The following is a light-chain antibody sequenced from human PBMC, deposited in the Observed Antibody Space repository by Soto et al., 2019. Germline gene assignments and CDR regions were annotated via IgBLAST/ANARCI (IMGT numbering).Light chain of an antibody. Sequence: DIQMTQSPSTLSASVGDRVTITCRASQSISSWLAWYQQKPGKAPKVLIYKASNLQSGVPSRFSGSGSGTDFTLTISSVQRDDFATYYCQQCNSYPPTFGQGTTVDIK. CDR3: QQCNSYPPT. J-gene: IGKJ1*01. V-gene: IGKV1-5*03. CDR2: KAS. CDR1: QSISSW.